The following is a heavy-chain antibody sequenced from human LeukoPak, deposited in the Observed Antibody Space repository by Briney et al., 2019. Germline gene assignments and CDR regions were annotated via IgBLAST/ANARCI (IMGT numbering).Heavy chain of an antibody. D-gene: IGHD2-2*01. Sequence: GGSLRFSCAASGFTFSSYWMHWVRQAPGKGLVWVSRINSDGSSTSYADSVKGRFTISRDNAKNTLYLQMNSLRAEDTAVYYCARVVVPAAIDWFDPWGQGTLVTVSS. CDR3: ARVVVPAAIDWFDP. V-gene: IGHV3-74*01. J-gene: IGHJ5*02. CDR1: GFTFSSYW. CDR2: INSDGSST.